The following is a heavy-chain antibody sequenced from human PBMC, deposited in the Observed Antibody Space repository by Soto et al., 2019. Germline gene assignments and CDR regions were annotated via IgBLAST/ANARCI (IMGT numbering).Heavy chain of an antibody. V-gene: IGHV3-21*01. J-gene: IGHJ6*03. CDR1: GFTFSSYS. Sequence: EVQLVESGGGLVKPGGSLRLSCAASGFTFSSYSMNWVRQAPGKGLEWVSSISSSSSYIYYADSVKGRFTISRDNAKNSLYLQMNSLRAEDTAVYYCAREQPVVVVAATPSYMDVWGKGTTVTVSS. CDR2: ISSSSSYI. D-gene: IGHD2-15*01. CDR3: AREQPVVVVAATPSYMDV.